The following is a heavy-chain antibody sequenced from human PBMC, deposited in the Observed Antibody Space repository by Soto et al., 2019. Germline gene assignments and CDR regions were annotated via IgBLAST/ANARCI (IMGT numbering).Heavy chain of an antibody. V-gene: IGHV4-34*01. J-gene: IGHJ5*02. CDR1: GGSFSGYY. CDR2: INHSGST. Sequence: SETLSLTCAVYGGSFSGYYWSWIRQPPGKGLEWIGEINHSGSTNYNPSLKSRVTISVDTSKNQFSLKLSSVTAADTAVYYCARDTPRCSGGSCYLGWFDPWGQGTLVTVSS. D-gene: IGHD2-15*01. CDR3: ARDTPRCSGGSCYLGWFDP.